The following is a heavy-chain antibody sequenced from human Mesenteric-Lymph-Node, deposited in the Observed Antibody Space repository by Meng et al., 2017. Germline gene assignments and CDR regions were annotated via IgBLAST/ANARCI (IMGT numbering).Heavy chain of an antibody. Sequence: SETLSLTCTVSGGSISSSSYYWGWSRQPPGKGREWIGSIYYSGSTYYNPSLKSRVTISVDTSKNQFSLKLSSVTAADTAVYYCARELFDAFDIWGQGTMVTVSS. V-gene: IGHV4-39*07. J-gene: IGHJ3*02. D-gene: IGHD3-10*01. CDR3: ARELFDAFDI. CDR2: IYYSGST. CDR1: GGSISSSSYY.